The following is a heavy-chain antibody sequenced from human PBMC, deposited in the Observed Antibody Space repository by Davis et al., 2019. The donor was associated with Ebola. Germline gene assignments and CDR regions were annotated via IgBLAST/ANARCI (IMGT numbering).Heavy chain of an antibody. D-gene: IGHD4-17*01. CDR2: IYNTGTT. CDR1: GGSISSSSYY. CDR3: ARMPTVTADHWYFDL. Sequence: MPSETLSLTCTVSGGSISSSSYYWSWIRQPPGKGVEWIAYIYNTGTTKYNPSLKSRVTISVDTSKNQFSLSLSSVTAADTAVYYCARMPTVTADHWYFDLWGRGTLVAVSS. V-gene: IGHV4-61*01. J-gene: IGHJ2*01.